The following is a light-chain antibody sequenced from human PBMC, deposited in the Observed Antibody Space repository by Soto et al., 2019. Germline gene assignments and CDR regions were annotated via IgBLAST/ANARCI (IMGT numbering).Light chain of an antibody. V-gene: IGKV3-11*01. CDR1: QSVGNF. CDR3: QQRTNWPRGT. Sequence: EIVLTQSPATLSLSPGERATLSCRASQSVGNFLSWYQQKPGQAPRLLIYDASNQATDIPARFSGSGSGTDFTLTISSLESEDSALYYCQQRTNWPRGTFGQGTRLEIK. CDR2: DAS. J-gene: IGKJ5*01.